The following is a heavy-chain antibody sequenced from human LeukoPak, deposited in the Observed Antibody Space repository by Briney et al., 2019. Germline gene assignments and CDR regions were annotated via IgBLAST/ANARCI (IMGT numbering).Heavy chain of an antibody. CDR2: INPNSGGT. J-gene: IGHJ5*02. Sequence: ASVKVSCKASGYTFTGYYMHWVRQAPGQGLEWMGWINPNSGGTNYAQKFQGRVTMTRDTSISTAYMELSRLRSDDTAVYYCARASRVTMVRGVINPHWFDPWAREPWSPSPQ. D-gene: IGHD3-10*01. V-gene: IGHV1-2*02. CDR3: ARASRVTMVRGVINPHWFDP. CDR1: GYTFTGYY.